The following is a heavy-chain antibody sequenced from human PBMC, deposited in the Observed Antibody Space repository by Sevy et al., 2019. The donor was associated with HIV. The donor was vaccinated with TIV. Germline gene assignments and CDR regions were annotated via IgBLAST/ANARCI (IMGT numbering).Heavy chain of an antibody. V-gene: IGHV1-69*13. CDR1: GGTFSSYA. CDR2: IIPIFGTA. J-gene: IGHJ6*02. D-gene: IGHD6-13*01. CDR3: AREQPYSSSWSPILYNGMDV. Sequence: ASVKVSCKASGGTFSSYASSWVRQAPGQGLGWMGGIIPIFGTANYAQKFQGRVTITADESTSTAYMGLVSLRSEDMAVYYCAREQPYSSSWSPILYNGMDVWGQGTTVTVSS.